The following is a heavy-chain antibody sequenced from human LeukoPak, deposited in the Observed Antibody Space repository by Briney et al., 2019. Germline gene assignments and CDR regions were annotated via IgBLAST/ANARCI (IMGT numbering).Heavy chain of an antibody. Sequence: GGSLRLSCAASGFTFSSYSMNWVRQAPGKGLEWVSSISSSSSYIYYADSVKGRFTISGDNAKNSLYLQMNSLRAEDTAVYYCARTAGGSIVFDYWGQGPLVTVSS. V-gene: IGHV3-21*01. CDR1: GFTFSSYS. J-gene: IGHJ4*02. CDR3: ARTAGGSIVFDY. D-gene: IGHD2-8*02. CDR2: ISSSSSYI.